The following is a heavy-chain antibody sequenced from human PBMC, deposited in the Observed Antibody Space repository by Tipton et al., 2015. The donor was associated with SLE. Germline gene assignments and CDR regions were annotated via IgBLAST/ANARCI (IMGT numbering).Heavy chain of an antibody. Sequence: GLVKPSETLSLTCTVSGGSISSSSYYWGWIRQPPGKGLEWIGSIYYSGGTYYNPSLKSRVTISVDTSKNQFSLKLSSVTAADTAVYYCATQGGSGGHDAFDIWGQGTMVTVSS. D-gene: IGHD3-16*01. CDR3: ATQGGSGGHDAFDI. CDR2: IYYSGGT. CDR1: GGSISSSSYY. J-gene: IGHJ3*02. V-gene: IGHV4-39*07.